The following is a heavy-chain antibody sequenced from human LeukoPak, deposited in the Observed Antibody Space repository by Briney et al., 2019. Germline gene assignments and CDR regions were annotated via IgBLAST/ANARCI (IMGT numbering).Heavy chain of an antibody. CDR3: ARGTGGYFDY. Sequence: GGSLRLSCAASGFTVSSNYMSWVRQAPGKGLEWVSVIYNGGGTYYADSVKGRFIISRDNSKNTLYLQMNSLRAEDTAVYYCARGTGGYFDYWGQGTLVTVSS. CDR2: IYNGGGT. CDR1: GFTVSSNY. J-gene: IGHJ4*02. V-gene: IGHV3-66*01. D-gene: IGHD3/OR15-3a*01.